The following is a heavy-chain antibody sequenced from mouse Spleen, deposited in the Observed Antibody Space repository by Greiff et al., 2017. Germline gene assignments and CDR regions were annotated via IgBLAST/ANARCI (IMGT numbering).Heavy chain of an antibody. Sequence: VKLQQSGPELVKPGASVKISCKASGYAFSSSWMNWVKQRPGKGLEWIGRIYPGDGNTNYNGKFKGKATLTADKSSSTAYMQLSSLTSEDYADYFCARWDYGSSYLDYWGQGTTLTVSS. CDR2: IYPGDGNT. D-gene: IGHD1-1*01. J-gene: IGHJ2*01. CDR3: ARWDYGSSYLDY. CDR1: GYAFSSSW. V-gene: IGHV1-82*01.